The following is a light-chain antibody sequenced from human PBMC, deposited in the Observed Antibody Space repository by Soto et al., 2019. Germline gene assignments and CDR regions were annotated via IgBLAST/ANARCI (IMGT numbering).Light chain of an antibody. V-gene: IGKV1-5*03. Sequence: DIQMTQSPSTLSASVGDRVTITCRASQSISTWLAWYQQEPGKAPKLLIHKASSLQSGVPSRFSGSGSGTDFTLTISSLQPDDFATYYCQQYSSYSPTFGQGTRVEIK. J-gene: IGKJ1*01. CDR3: QQYSSYSPT. CDR1: QSISTW. CDR2: KAS.